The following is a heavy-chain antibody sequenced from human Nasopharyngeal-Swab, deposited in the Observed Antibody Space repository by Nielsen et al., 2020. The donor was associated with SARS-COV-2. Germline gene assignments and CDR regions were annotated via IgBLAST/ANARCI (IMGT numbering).Heavy chain of an antibody. D-gene: IGHD3-3*01. J-gene: IGHJ6*02. Sequence: WIRQPPGKGLEWLAHIFSNDEKSYSTSLKSRLTISKDTSKSQVVLTMTNMDPVDTATYYCARSYDFWSGYYRYYYYGMDVWGQGTTVTVSS. CDR3: ARSYDFWSGYYRYYYYGMDV. CDR2: IFSNDEK. V-gene: IGHV2-26*01.